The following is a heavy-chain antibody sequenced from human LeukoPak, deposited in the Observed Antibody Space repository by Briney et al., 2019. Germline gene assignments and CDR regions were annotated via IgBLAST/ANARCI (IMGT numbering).Heavy chain of an antibody. D-gene: IGHD5-18*01. Sequence: GGSLRLSCAASGFTFSSYATSAVRQAPGKGLEWVSAISGSGGSTYYADSVKGRFTISRDNAKNTLFLQMNSLGAEDTAVYYCARYTRRAHDYWGQGTLVTVSS. J-gene: IGHJ4*02. CDR1: GFTFSSYA. CDR2: ISGSGGST. CDR3: ARYTRRAHDY. V-gene: IGHV3-23*01.